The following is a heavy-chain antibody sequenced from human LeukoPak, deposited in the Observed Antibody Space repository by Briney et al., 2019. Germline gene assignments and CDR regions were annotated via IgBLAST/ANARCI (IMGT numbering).Heavy chain of an antibody. CDR3: ATGNGYSYGYFDY. CDR1: GFTFSSYG. Sequence: PGGSLRLSCAASGFTFSSYGMHWVRQAPGKGLEWVAVIWYDGSNKYYADSVKGRFTISRGNSKNTLYLQMNSLRAEDTAVYYCATGNGYSYGYFDYWGQGTLVTVSS. J-gene: IGHJ4*02. CDR2: IWYDGSNK. V-gene: IGHV3-33*01. D-gene: IGHD5-18*01.